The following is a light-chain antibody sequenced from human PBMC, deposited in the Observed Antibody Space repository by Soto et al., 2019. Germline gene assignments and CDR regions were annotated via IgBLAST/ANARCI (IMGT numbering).Light chain of an antibody. V-gene: IGLV1-47*03. Sequence: QSVLTQPPSASGTPGQRVTISCSGSSSNIGNNYVYWYQQLSGTAPKLLIYRNNQRPSGVPDRFSGSKSGTSASLAISGLWSEDEADYYCAAWDDSLSGPVFGGGTKLTVL. CDR2: RNN. CDR3: AAWDDSLSGPV. CDR1: SSNIGNNY. J-gene: IGLJ3*02.